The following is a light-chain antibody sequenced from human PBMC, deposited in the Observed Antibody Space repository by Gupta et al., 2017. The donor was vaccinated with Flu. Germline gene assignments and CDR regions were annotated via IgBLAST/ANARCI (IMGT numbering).Light chain of an antibody. CDR2: AAS. J-gene: IGKJ4*01. Sequence: DIQMTQSPSSLPASVGDRATITCRASQGISNYLAWYQQKPGKVPKLLIYAASTLHSGVPSRFSGSGSGTDFTITISSMQPEDVATYYCLQYNSAPLTFGEGTKVEIK. CDR1: QGISNY. V-gene: IGKV1-27*01. CDR3: LQYNSAPLT.